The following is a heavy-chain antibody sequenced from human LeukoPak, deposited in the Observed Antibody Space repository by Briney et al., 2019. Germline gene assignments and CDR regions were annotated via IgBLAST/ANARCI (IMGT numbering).Heavy chain of an antibody. V-gene: IGHV1-2*02. D-gene: IGHD5-12*01. CDR1: GYTFSAYY. J-gene: IGHJ4*02. CDR3: ARGGGYDEFDY. CDR2: SNPNSGGT. Sequence: GASVKVSCKASGYTFSAYYMHWVRQAPGQGLEWMGWSNPNSGGTNYAQKFQGRVTMTRDTSISTAYMDLSRLRSDDTAVYYCARGGGYDEFDYWGQGTLVTVSS.